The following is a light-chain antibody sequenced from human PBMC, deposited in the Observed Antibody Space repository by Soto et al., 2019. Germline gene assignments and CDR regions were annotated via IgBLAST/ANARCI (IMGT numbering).Light chain of an antibody. J-gene: IGLJ2*01. V-gene: IGLV3-21*02. CDR1: NLYSYS. Sequence: SYELTQPPSVSVAPGQTARITCGGKNLYSYSVHWYQQKPGQAPLLVVYDDNKRPSGIPERFSGSNSGNTATLTISRVEAGDEADYYCQMWHSSSDSRIFGGGTKLTVL. CDR3: QMWHSSSDSRI. CDR2: DDN.